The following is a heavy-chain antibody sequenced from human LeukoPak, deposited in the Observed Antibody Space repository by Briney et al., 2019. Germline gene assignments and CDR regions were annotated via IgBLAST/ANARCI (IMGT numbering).Heavy chain of an antibody. V-gene: IGHV1-46*01. CDR2: INPSGGST. CDR1: GYTFTSYY. Sequence: ASVKVSCKASGYTFTSYYMHWVRQAPGQGPEWMGIINPSGGSTSYAQKFQGRVTMTRDTSTSTVYMELSSLRSEDTAVYYCAVELPGGNSAGADFDYWGQGTLVTVSS. CDR3: AVELPGGNSAGADFDY. J-gene: IGHJ4*02. D-gene: IGHD4-23*01.